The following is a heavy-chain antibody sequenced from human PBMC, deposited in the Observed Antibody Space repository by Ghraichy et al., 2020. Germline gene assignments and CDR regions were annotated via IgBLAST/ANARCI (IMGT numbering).Heavy chain of an antibody. D-gene: IGHD3-10*01. Sequence: SETLSLTCAVYGGSFSGYYWSWIRQPPGKGLEWIGEINHSGSTNYNPSLKSRVTISVDTSKNQFSLKLSSVTAADTAVYYCARGRIVRRYYGSGSYYDLGWVWGQGTLVTVSS. V-gene: IGHV4-34*01. CDR1: GGSFSGYY. J-gene: IGHJ4*02. CDR2: INHSGST. CDR3: ARGRIVRRYYGSGSYYDLGWV.